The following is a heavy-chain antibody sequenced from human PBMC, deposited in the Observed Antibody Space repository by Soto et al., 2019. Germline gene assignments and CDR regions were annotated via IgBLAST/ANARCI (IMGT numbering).Heavy chain of an antibody. V-gene: IGHV3-33*01. CDR2: IWYDGSNK. Sequence: GGSLRLSCAASGFTFSSYGMHWVRQAPGKGLEWVAVIWYDGSNKYYADSVKGRFTISRDNSKNTLYLQMNSLRAEDTAVYYCARAGGGWFGELFGDYFDYWGQGTLVTVSS. CDR3: ARAGGGWFGELFGDYFDY. J-gene: IGHJ4*02. CDR1: GFTFSSYG. D-gene: IGHD3-10*01.